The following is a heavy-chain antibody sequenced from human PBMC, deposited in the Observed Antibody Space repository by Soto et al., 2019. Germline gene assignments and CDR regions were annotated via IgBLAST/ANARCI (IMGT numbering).Heavy chain of an antibody. CDR1: GFTFSSYG. Sequence: QVQLVESGGGVVQPGRSLRLSCAASGFTFSSYGMHWVRQAPGKGLEWVAVIWYDGSNKYYADSVKGRFTISRDNSKNTLYLQMNSLRAEDTAVYYWARDREATGTMDYWGQGTLVTVSS. J-gene: IGHJ4*02. D-gene: IGHD1-1*01. CDR3: ARDREATGTMDY. CDR2: IWYDGSNK. V-gene: IGHV3-33*01.